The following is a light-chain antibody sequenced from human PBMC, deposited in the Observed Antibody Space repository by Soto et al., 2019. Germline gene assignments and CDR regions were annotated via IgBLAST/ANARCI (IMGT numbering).Light chain of an antibody. V-gene: IGKV3-15*01. CDR1: QSVSSN. Sequence: EIVMTQSPATLSVSPGERATLSCRASQSVSSNLAWYQQKPGQAPRLLIYGASTRATGIPARFSGSGSGTEFTLTISRLQSEEFAVYYCQQYNNWPPWTFGPGTKVEI. J-gene: IGKJ1*01. CDR2: GAS. CDR3: QQYNNWPPWT.